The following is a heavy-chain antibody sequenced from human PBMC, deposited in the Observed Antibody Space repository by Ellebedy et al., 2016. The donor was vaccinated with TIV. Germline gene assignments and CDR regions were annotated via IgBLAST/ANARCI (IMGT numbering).Heavy chain of an antibody. CDR3: ARATAGFDY. CDR2: IGAAGDT. V-gene: IGHV3-13*01. D-gene: IGHD1-14*01. Sequence: PGGSLRLSCAASGFTFSSYDMHWVRQGSGNGLEWVSSIGAAGDTYYAGFVKGRVAISRENANNSLYLQLNNVRVGDTAVYYCARATAGFDYWGQGTLVTVSS. J-gene: IGHJ4*02. CDR1: GFTFSSYD.